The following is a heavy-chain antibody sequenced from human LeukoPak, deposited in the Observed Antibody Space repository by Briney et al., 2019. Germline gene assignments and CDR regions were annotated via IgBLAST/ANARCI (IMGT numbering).Heavy chain of an antibody. V-gene: IGHV1-18*01. CDR2: TSAYNGNT. D-gene: IGHD5-12*01. CDR3: ARVGGYDLGGFLDY. J-gene: IGHJ4*02. CDR1: GYTFTSYG. Sequence: GASVKVSCEASGYTFTSYGISWVRQAPGQGLEWMGWTSAYNGNTNYAQKLQGRVTMTTDTSTSTAYMELRSLRSDDTAVYYCARVGGYDLGGFLDYWGQGTLVTVSS.